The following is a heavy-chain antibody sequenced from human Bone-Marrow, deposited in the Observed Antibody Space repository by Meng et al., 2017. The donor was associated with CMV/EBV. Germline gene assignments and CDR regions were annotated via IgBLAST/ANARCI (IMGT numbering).Heavy chain of an antibody. J-gene: IGHJ4*02. CDR1: GFHFDKYN. D-gene: IGHD4-23*01. Sequence: GGSPRLSCAASGFHFDKYNMHWVRQAPGKGPEWISYITSGSSITYYADSVKGRFTISRDNARNSLFLQMNILRAEGTAVYYCAREGRPAVRADFDWWAPGSLVPVSS. CDR2: ITSGSSIT. V-gene: IGHV3-48*04. CDR3: AREGRPAVRADFDW.